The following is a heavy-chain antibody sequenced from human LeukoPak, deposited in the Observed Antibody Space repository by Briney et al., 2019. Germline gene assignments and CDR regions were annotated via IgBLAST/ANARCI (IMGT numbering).Heavy chain of an antibody. CDR1: GFTFSSYT. Sequence: GGSLRLSCAASGFTFSSYTMNWVRQAPGKGLEWVSYISSSSSTIYYADSVKGRFTISRDNSKNTLYLQMNSLRAEDTAVYYCAKYYYYDSSGYLFWGQGTLVTVSS. CDR2: ISSSSSTI. CDR3: AKYYYYDSSGYLF. D-gene: IGHD3-22*01. J-gene: IGHJ4*02. V-gene: IGHV3-48*01.